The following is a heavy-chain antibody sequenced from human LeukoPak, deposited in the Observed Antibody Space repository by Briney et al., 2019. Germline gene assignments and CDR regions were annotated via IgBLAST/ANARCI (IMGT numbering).Heavy chain of an antibody. V-gene: IGHV3-30-3*01. D-gene: IGHD6-6*01. CDR1: GFTFSSYA. Sequence: GGSLRLSCAASGFTFSSYAMHWVRQAPGKGLEWVAVISYDGSNKYYADSVKGRFTISRDNSKNTLYLQMNSLRAEDTAVYYCARDDGAEAARPCCGDAFDIWGQGTMVTVSS. J-gene: IGHJ3*02. CDR2: ISYDGSNK. CDR3: ARDDGAEAARPCCGDAFDI.